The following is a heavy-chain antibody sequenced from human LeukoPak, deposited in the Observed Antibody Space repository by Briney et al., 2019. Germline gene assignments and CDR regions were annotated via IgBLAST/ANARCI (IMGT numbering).Heavy chain of an antibody. CDR3: ARGGYCSSTSCFLFDY. D-gene: IGHD2-2*01. CDR2: INHSGST. J-gene: IGHJ4*02. CDR1: GGSFSGYY. Sequence: PSETLFLTCAVYGGSFSGYYWSWIRQPPGKGLEWIGEINHSGSTNYNPSLKSRVTISVDTSKNQFSLKLSSVTAADTAVYYCARGGYCSSTSCFLFDYWGQGTLVTVSS. V-gene: IGHV4-34*01.